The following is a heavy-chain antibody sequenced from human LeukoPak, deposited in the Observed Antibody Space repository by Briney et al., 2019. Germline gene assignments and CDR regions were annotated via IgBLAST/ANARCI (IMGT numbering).Heavy chain of an antibody. CDR2: INHSGST. CDR3: ARDPYGSIDC. Sequence: SETLSLTCAVYGGSFSGYYWSWIRQPPGKGLEWIGEINHSGSTNYNPSLKSRVTISVDTSKNQFSLKLSSVTAADTAVYYCARDPYGSIDCWGQGTLVTVSS. D-gene: IGHD3-10*01. V-gene: IGHV4-34*01. CDR1: GGSFSGYY. J-gene: IGHJ4*02.